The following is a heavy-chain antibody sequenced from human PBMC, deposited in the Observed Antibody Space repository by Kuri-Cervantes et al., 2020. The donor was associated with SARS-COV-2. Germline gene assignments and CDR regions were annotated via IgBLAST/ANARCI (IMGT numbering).Heavy chain of an antibody. CDR3: AREHTASGSGSYYKVQSFDP. D-gene: IGHD3-10*01. J-gene: IGHJ5*02. CDR2: INAGNGNT. V-gene: IGHV1-3*01. CDR1: GGTFSSYA. Sequence: ASVKVSCKDSGGTFSSYAISWVRQAPGQRLEWMGWINAGNGNTKYSQKFQGRVTITRDTSASTAYMELSSLRSEDTAVYYCAREHTASGSGSYYKVQSFDPWGQGTLVTFSS.